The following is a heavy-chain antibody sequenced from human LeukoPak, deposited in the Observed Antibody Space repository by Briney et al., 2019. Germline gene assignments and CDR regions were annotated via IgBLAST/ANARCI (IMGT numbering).Heavy chain of an antibody. CDR3: ARGGDYYDY. CDR2: ISSSGSIK. J-gene: IGHJ4*02. V-gene: IGHV3-11*04. Sequence: PGGSLRLSCAASGFTFSHYYMSWIRQTPGKGLECVSYISSSGSIKYYADSVEGRFTISRHNAKNSLFLQMNSLTAEDTAVYYCARGGDYYDYWGQGDLVTVSS. CDR1: GFTFSHYY.